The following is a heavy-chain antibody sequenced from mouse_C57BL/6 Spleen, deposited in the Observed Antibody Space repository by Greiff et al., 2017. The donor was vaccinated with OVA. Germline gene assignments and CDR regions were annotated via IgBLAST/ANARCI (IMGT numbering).Heavy chain of an antibody. CDR3: ARGIYYDDDGYFDV. CDR1: GYTFTSYW. Sequence: QVQLKEPGAELVKPGASVKMSCKASGYTFTSYWITWVKQRPGQGLEWIGDIYPGSGSTNYNEKFKSKATLTVDTSSSTAYMQLSSLTSEDSAVYYCARGIYYDDDGYFDVWGTGTTVTVSS. J-gene: IGHJ1*03. CDR2: IYPGSGST. V-gene: IGHV1-55*01. D-gene: IGHD2-4*01.